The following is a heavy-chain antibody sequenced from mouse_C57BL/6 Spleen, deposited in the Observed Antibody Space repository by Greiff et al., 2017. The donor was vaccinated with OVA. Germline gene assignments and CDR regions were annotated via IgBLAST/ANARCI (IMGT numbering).Heavy chain of an antibody. Sequence: QVQLKESGAELVRPGASVKLSCKASGYTFTDYYINWVKQRPGQGLEWIARIYPGSGNTYYNEKFKGKATLTAEKSSSTAYMQLSSLTSEDSAVYFCARSYYSNYVPYAMDYWGQGTSVTVSS. CDR2: IYPGSGNT. CDR3: ARSYYSNYVPYAMDY. V-gene: IGHV1-76*01. CDR1: GYTFTDYY. D-gene: IGHD2-5*01. J-gene: IGHJ4*01.